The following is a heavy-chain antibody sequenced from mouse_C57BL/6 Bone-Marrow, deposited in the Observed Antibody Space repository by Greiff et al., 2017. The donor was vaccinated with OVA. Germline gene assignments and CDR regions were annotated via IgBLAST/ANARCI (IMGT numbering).Heavy chain of an antibody. V-gene: IGHV1-81*01. CDR2: IYPRSGNT. Sequence: QVQLQQSGAELARPGASVKLSCKASGYTFTSYGISWVKQRTGQGLEWIGEIYPRSGNTYYNEKFKGKATLTADKSSSTAYMELRSLTSEDSAVYFCARWLNYDQAWFAYWGQGTLVTVSA. J-gene: IGHJ3*01. D-gene: IGHD2-4*01. CDR1: GYTFTSYG. CDR3: ARWLNYDQAWFAY.